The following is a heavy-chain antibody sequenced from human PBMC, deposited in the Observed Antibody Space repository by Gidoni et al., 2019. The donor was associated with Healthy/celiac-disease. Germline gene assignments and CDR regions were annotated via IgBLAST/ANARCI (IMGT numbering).Heavy chain of an antibody. CDR1: GYSFTSYW. V-gene: IGHV5-51*01. CDR3: ASSLETHYYDSSGYYYYYYGMDV. Sequence: EVQLVQSGAEVKKHGESLKISCKGSGYSFTSYWIGWVRQMPGKGLEWMGIIYPGDSDTRYSPSFQGQVTISADKSISTAYLQWSSLKASDTAMYYCASSLETHYYDSSGYYYYYYGMDVWGQGTTVTVSS. CDR2: IYPGDSDT. D-gene: IGHD3-22*01. J-gene: IGHJ6*02.